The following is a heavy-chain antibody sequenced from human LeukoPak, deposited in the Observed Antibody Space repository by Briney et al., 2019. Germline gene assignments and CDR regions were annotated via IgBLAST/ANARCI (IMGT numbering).Heavy chain of an antibody. CDR2: IYSDDDK. CDR1: GFSLSTRGVG. D-gene: IGHD3-3*01. Sequence: SGPTLVKPPQTLTLTCTFSGFSLSTRGVGVGWIRQPPGKALEWLSLIYSDDDKRYSPSLKSRLTITKDNSKNQVVLTMTNMDPVDTATYYCALHSEVGVVNDYWGQGTLVTVSS. V-gene: IGHV2-5*02. J-gene: IGHJ4*02. CDR3: ALHSEVGVVNDY.